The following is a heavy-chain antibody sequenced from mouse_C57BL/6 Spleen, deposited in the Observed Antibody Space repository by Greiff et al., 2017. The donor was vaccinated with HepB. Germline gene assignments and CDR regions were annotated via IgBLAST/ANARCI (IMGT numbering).Heavy chain of an antibody. J-gene: IGHJ1*03. CDR3: ARQYGSSYWYFDV. D-gene: IGHD1-1*01. CDR1: GFTFSDYG. Sequence: EVMLVESGGGLVKPGGSLKLSCAASGFTFSDYGMHWVRQAPEKGLEWVAYISSGSSTIYYADTVKGRFTISSDNAKNTLFLQMTSLRSEDTAMYYCARQYGSSYWYFDVWGTGTTVTVSS. V-gene: IGHV5-17*01. CDR2: ISSGSSTI.